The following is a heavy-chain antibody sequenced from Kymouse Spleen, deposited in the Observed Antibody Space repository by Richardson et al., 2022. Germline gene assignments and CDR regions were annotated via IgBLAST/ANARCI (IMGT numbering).Heavy chain of an antibody. CDR1: GGSISSGGYY. Sequence: QVQLQESGPGLVKPSQTLSLTCTVSGGSISSGGYYWSWIRQHPGKGLEWIGYIYYSGSTYYNPSLKSRVTISVDTSKNQFSLKLSSVTAADTAVYYCARERIQLWPELVRPLGPGNPGHRLL. CDR2: IYYSGST. V-gene: IGHV4-31*03. D-gene: IGHD5-18,IGHD5-18*01. CDR3: ARERIQLWPELVRP. J-gene: IGHJ5*02.